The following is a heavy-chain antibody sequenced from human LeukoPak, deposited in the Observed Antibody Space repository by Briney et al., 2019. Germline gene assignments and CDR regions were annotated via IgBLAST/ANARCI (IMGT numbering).Heavy chain of an antibody. CDR1: GDSISSGGYS. Sequence: SETLSLTCGVSGDSISSGGYSWNWIRQPPGKGLELIGYIYYSGSTNYNPSLKSRVTISVDTSKNQFSLKLSSVTAADTAVYYCARAPRYYYYMDVWGKGTTVTVSS. CDR3: ARAPRYYYYMDV. J-gene: IGHJ6*03. CDR2: IYYSGST. V-gene: IGHV4-61*08.